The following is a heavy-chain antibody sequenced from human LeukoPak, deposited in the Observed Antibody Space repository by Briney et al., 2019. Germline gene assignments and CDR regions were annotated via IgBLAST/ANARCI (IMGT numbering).Heavy chain of an antibody. CDR3: ARARPKGKWELLCFDY. Sequence: SQTLSLTCTVSGGSISSSSYYWGWIRQPPGKGLEWIGSIYYSGSTYYNPSLKSRVTISVDTSKNQFSLKLSSVTAADTAVYYCARARPKGKWELLCFDYWGQGTLVTVSS. J-gene: IGHJ4*02. D-gene: IGHD1-26*01. CDR2: IYYSGST. V-gene: IGHV4-39*07. CDR1: GGSISSSSYY.